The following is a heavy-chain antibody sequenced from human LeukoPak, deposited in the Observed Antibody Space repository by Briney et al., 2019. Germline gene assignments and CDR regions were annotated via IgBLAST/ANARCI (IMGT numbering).Heavy chain of an antibody. CDR1: GGSISKSDW. J-gene: IGHJ3*01. D-gene: IGHD5-24*01. V-gene: IGHV4-4*02. CDR3: ARDASLQTGAFDV. CDR2: IFHSGST. Sequence: PSGTLSHTCAVSGGSISKSDWWSWVRQSPGKGLEWIREIFHSGSTKSSPSHMSRVTISVDKSKNQFSLNLTSVAAADTSMSYCARDASLQTGAFDVWGQGTMVTVSS.